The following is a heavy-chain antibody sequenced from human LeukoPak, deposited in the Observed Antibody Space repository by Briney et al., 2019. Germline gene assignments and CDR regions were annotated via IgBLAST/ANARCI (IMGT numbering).Heavy chain of an antibody. V-gene: IGHV3-23*01. J-gene: IGHJ3*02. D-gene: IGHD6-13*01. CDR2: ISGSGGST. Sequence: GGSLRLSCAASGFTFSSYAMSWVRQAPGKGLEWVSAISGSGGSTYYADSVKGRFTISRDNSKNTLYLQMNSLKAEDTAGYYCAKDRAAGTDDGAFDIWGQGTMVTVSS. CDR3: AKDRAAGTDDGAFDI. CDR1: GFTFSSYA.